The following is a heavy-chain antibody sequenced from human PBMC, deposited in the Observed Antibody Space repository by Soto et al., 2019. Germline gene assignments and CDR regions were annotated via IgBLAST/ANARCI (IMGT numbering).Heavy chain of an antibody. Sequence: VQLVESGGGLVKPGGSLRLSCAASGFTFSSYSMNWVRQAPGKGLEWVSSISSSSSYIYYADSVKGRFTISRDNAKNSLYLQMNSLRAEDTAVYYCAREKYSSGPDAFDIWGQGTMVTVSS. D-gene: IGHD6-19*01. CDR2: ISSSSSYI. V-gene: IGHV3-21*01. CDR1: GFTFSSYS. J-gene: IGHJ3*02. CDR3: AREKYSSGPDAFDI.